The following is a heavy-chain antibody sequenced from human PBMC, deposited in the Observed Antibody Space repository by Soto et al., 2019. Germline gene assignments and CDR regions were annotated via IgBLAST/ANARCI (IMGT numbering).Heavy chain of an antibody. J-gene: IGHJ6*02. V-gene: IGHV4-31*03. CDR3: ARHDYYDSSGYYSRYAMDV. D-gene: IGHD3-22*01. Sequence: TLSLTCIVSGGSISSGGHYWSWIRQHPGKGLEWIGHIYHSGSTYYNPSLKSRVTISVDTSKNQFSLKLSSVTAADTAVYYCARHDYYDSSGYYSRYAMDVWGQGTTVTVSS. CDR1: GGSISSGGHY. CDR2: IYHSGST.